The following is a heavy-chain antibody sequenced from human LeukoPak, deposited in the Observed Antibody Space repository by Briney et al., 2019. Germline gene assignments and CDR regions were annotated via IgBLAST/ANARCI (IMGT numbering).Heavy chain of an antibody. Sequence: TGGSLRLSCAASGFIFEDYTMHWVRQVPGKTLEWVSLVNWHGTTYYADSLKGRFTISRDNSKNSLYLQMDRLRIEDTAFYYCAKDLTYESSGSVINNWGLGTLVTVSS. V-gene: IGHV3-43*01. CDR3: AKDLTYESSGSVINN. D-gene: IGHD3-22*01. CDR1: GFIFEDYT. CDR2: VNWHGTT. J-gene: IGHJ4*02.